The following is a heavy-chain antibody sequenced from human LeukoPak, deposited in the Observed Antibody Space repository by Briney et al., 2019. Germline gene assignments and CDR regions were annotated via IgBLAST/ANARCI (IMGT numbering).Heavy chain of an antibody. Sequence: PGGSLRLSCVASGFSLSGYWMYWVRQAPGKGLEWVAVISYDGSKKYYADSVKGRFTISRDNSKNTLYLQMNSLRAEDTAVYYCARDDYYGDYSLDYWGQGTRVTVSS. CDR3: ARDDYYGDYSLDY. J-gene: IGHJ4*02. D-gene: IGHD4-17*01. CDR1: GFSLSGYW. CDR2: ISYDGSKK. V-gene: IGHV3-30*03.